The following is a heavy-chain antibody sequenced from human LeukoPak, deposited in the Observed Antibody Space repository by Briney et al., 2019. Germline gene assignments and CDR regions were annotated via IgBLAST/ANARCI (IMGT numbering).Heavy chain of an antibody. CDR3: ARAPHFFDTSGSRYYFDY. V-gene: IGHV4-39*07. J-gene: IGHJ4*02. Sequence: PSETLSLTCSVPGGSIRSTTYYWGWIRQPPGKGLEWIGSIYYSGNTYYSPSLMSRVTISVDTSKNQFSLNLSSVTAADTAVYFCARAPHFFDTSGSRYYFDYWGQGALVTVSS. D-gene: IGHD3-22*01. CDR1: GGSIRSTTYY. CDR2: IYYSGNT.